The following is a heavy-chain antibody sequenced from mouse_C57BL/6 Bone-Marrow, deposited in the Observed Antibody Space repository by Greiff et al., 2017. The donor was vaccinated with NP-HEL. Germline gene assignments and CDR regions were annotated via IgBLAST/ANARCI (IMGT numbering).Heavy chain of an antibody. CDR3: AREGWLLPSYFDY. Sequence: QVQLQQSGAELMKPGASVKPFRKANGYTFPGHWIGWVKQRPGHGPEGIGEILPGSGSTNYNEKFKGKATFTADTSSNTAYMQLSSLTTEDSAIYYCAREGWLLPSYFDYWGQGTTLTVSS. V-gene: IGHV1-9*01. CDR2: ILPGSGST. J-gene: IGHJ2*01. CDR1: GYTFPGHW. D-gene: IGHD2-3*01.